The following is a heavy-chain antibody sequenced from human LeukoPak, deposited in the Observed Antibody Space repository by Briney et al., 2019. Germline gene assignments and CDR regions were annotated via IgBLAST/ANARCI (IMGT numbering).Heavy chain of an antibody. V-gene: IGHV4-59*01. D-gene: IGHD4-17*01. CDR2: IYYSGST. CDR3: ARELRYFDY. Sequence: NSSETLSLTCTVSGGSISSYYWSWIRQPPGKGLEWIGYIYYSGSTNYNPSLKSRVTISVDTSKNQFSLKLSSVTAADTAVYYCARELRYFDYWGQGTLVTVSS. CDR1: GGSISSYY. J-gene: IGHJ4*02.